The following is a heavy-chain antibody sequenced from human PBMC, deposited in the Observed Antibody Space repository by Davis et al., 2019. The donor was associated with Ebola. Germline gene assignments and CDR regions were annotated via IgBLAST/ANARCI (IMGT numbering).Heavy chain of an antibody. J-gene: IGHJ2*01. CDR2: IYHSGST. D-gene: IGHD4-17*01. V-gene: IGHV4-38-2*02. CDR1: GYSISSGYY. CDR3: AKRVYGDPDPWYFDL. Sequence: SETLSLTCTVPGYSISSGYYWGWIRQPPGKGLEWIGSIYHSGSTYYNPSLKSRVTISVDTSKNQFSLKLSSVTAADTAVYYCAKRVYGDPDPWYFDLWGRGTLVTVSS.